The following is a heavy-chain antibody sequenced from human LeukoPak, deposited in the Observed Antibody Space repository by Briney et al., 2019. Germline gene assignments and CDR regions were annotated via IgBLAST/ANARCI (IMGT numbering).Heavy chain of an antibody. CDR2: SYYSGST. D-gene: IGHD1-7*01. J-gene: IGHJ4*02. V-gene: IGHV4-59*08. CDR1: GGSISSYY. Sequence: PSETLSLTRTVSGGSISSYYWSWIRQSPGKGLEWIGYSYYSGSTNYNPSLKNRVTISVDTSQNQFSLTVDSVTAADTAVYYCAGAPNYYYFDYWSEGALVTVSS. CDR3: AGAPNYYYFDY.